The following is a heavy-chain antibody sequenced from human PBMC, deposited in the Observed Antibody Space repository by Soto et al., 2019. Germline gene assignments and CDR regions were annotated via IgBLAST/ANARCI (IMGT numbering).Heavy chain of an antibody. V-gene: IGHV5-51*01. Sequence: GESLKISCKGSGYSFTSYWIGWVRQMPGKGLEWMGIIYPGDSDTRYSPSFQGQVTISADKSISTAYLQWSSLKASDTAMYYCARQRENYYGSGSYGYYYMDVWGKGTTVTVSS. CDR1: GYSFTSYW. CDR3: ARQRENYYGSGSYGYYYMDV. J-gene: IGHJ6*03. CDR2: IYPGDSDT. D-gene: IGHD3-10*01.